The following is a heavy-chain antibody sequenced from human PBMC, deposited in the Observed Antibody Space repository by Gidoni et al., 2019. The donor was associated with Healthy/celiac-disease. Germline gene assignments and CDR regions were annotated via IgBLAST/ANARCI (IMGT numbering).Heavy chain of an antibody. Sequence: GLLKPSETLSLTCAVYGGSFRGYYWSWIRQPPGKGLGWIGEINHSGSTNYNPSLKSRVTISVDTSKNQFSLKLSSVTTADTAVYYCARGEAVDCSGGSCYSRRPTKPGDRHFSFFHYWGQGTLVTVSS. CDR1: GGSFRGYY. J-gene: IGHJ4*02. CDR2: INHSGST. D-gene: IGHD2-15*01. CDR3: ARGEAVDCSGGSCYSRRPTKPGDRHFSFFHY. V-gene: IGHV4-34*01.